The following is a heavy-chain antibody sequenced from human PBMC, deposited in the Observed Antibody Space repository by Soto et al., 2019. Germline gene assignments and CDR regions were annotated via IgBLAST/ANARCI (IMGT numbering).Heavy chain of an antibody. CDR1: GFTFSSYA. V-gene: IGHV3-30-3*01. Sequence: GGSLRLSCAASGFTFSSYAMHWVRQAPGKGLEWVAVISYDGSNKYYADSVKGRFTISRDNSKNTLYLQMNSLRAEDTAVYYCARDRTLGGHYDFWSGYHGMDVWGQGTTVTVSS. CDR3: ARDRTLGGHYDFWSGYHGMDV. J-gene: IGHJ6*02. D-gene: IGHD3-3*01. CDR2: ISYDGSNK.